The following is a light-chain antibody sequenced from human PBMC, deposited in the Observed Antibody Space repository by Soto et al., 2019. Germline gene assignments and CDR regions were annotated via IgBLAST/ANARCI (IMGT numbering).Light chain of an antibody. CDR2: GAS. V-gene: IGKV3-20*01. CDR1: QSVSSSY. Sequence: ELVLTQSPGTLSLSPGERATLSCRASQSVSSSYLGWYQPKPGQAPRLLLYGASSRATGIPDRFSGSGSGTDFTLTISRLEPEDGDVYDCEQYGSSPRTFGQGTKLEGK. CDR3: EQYGSSPRT. J-gene: IGKJ2*01.